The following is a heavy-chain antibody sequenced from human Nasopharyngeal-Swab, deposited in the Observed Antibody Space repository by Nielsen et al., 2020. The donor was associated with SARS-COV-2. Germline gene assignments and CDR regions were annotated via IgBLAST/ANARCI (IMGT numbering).Heavy chain of an antibody. J-gene: IGHJ5*02. CDR2: INTNTGNP. CDR1: GYTFTSYA. Sequence: ALVKVSCKASGYTFTSYAMNWVRQAPGQGLEWMGWINTNTGNPTYAQGFTGRFVFSLDTSVSTAYLQISSLKAEDTAVYYCARGERRYFDWLLVLSNWFDPWGQGTLVTVSS. V-gene: IGHV7-4-1*02. CDR3: ARGERRYFDWLLVLSNWFDP. D-gene: IGHD3-9*01.